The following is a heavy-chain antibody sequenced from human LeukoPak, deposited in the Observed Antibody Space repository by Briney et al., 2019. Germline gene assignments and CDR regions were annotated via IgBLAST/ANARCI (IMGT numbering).Heavy chain of an antibody. CDR2: IYYSGST. J-gene: IGHJ6*02. V-gene: IGHV4-59*01. CDR3: ARNTYYDILTGRYGMDV. CDR1: GGSFSGYY. Sequence: SETLSLTCAVYGGSFSGYYWSWIRQPPGKGLEWIGYIYYSGSTNYNPSLKSRVTISVDTSKNQFSLKLSSVTAADTAVYYCARNTYYDILTGRYGMDVWGQGTTVTVSS. D-gene: IGHD3-9*01.